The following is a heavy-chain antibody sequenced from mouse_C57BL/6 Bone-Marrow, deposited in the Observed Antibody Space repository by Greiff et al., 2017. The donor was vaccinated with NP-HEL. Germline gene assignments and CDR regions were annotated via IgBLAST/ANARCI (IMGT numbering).Heavy chain of an antibody. Sequence: QVQLQQSGAELVRPGTSVKMSCKASGYTFTNYWIGWAKQRPGHGLEWIGDIYPGGGYTNYNEKFKGKATLTADKSSSTAYMQFSSLTSEDSAIYYCARADYGNLNYAMDYWGQGTSVTVSS. J-gene: IGHJ4*01. CDR2: IYPGGGYT. CDR1: GYTFTNYW. V-gene: IGHV1-63*01. CDR3: ARADYGNLNYAMDY. D-gene: IGHD2-1*01.